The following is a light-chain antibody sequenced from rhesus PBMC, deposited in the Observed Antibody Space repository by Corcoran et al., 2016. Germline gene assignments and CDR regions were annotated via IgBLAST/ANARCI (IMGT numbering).Light chain of an antibody. J-gene: IGKJ4*01. CDR1: QSVSSS. CDR2: GAS. V-gene: IGKV3-42*01. CDR3: QQDYSWPPT. Sequence: EIVMTQSPATLSLSPGERATLSCRASQSVSSSLAWYQQKPGQAPKLLIYGASSRATGIPDRFRGSGYGTEFTLTISSLEPEDVGVYYCQQDYSWPPTFGGGTKVELK.